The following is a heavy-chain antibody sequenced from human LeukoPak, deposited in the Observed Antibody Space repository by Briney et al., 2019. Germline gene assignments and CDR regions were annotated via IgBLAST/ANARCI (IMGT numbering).Heavy chain of an antibody. CDR3: GGFGYEAGVDL. Sequence: GGSLRLSCAASGFTFSSYWMSWVRQAPGKGPEWVANIKPDGSETYYVDAVKGRFTISRDNTKNLLYLQMNNLRDEDAAVYHCGGFGYEAGVDLWGQGTLVTVSS. J-gene: IGHJ4*02. V-gene: IGHV3-7*01. CDR2: IKPDGSET. D-gene: IGHD2-15*01. CDR1: GFTFSSYW.